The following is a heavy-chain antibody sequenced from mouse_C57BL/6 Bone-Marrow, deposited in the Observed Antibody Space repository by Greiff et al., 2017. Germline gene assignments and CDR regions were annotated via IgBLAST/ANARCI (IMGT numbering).Heavy chain of an antibody. D-gene: IGHD3-3*01. CDR2: ISDGGSYT. V-gene: IGHV5-4*01. J-gene: IGHJ2*01. CDR1: GFTFSSYA. CDR3: AREGWGPRY. Sequence: EVKVEESGGGLVKPGGSLKLSCAASGFTFSSYAMSWVRQTPEKRLAWVATISDGGSYTYYPDNVKGRFTISRDNAKNNLYLQMSHLKSEDTAMYYCAREGWGPRYWGQGTTLTGSS.